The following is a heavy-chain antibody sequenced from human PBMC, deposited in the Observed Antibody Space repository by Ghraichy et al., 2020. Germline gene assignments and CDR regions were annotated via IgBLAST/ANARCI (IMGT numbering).Heavy chain of an antibody. CDR3: ARDWMNYEYYFDS. D-gene: IGHD1-7*01. Sequence: GSLRLSCAASGFTFSSFWMHWVRQAPGKGLVWVSRINGDGSSTTYADSVKGRFTISRDNAKDTLYLEMNSLRAEDTAVYYCARDWMNYEYYFDSWGQGTLVTVSS. CDR2: INGDGSST. V-gene: IGHV3-74*03. CDR1: GFTFSSFW. J-gene: IGHJ4*02.